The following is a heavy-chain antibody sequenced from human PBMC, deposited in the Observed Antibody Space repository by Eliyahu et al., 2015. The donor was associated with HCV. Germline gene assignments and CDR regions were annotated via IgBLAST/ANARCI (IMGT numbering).Heavy chain of an antibody. Sequence: EEQLVDSGGGLVKPGGSLRLSCAASGFTFRIAWMSWGRQAPGKGLGWVGRIKSNNDGGTTDYAAPVKGRFTISRDDSTNTLYLQMNSLKTEDTAVYYCTREVDCSGGSCPSVWGQGTLVTVSS. CDR1: GFTFRIAW. V-gene: IGHV3-15*01. CDR3: TREVDCSGGSCPSV. D-gene: IGHD2-15*01. CDR2: IKSNNDGGTT. J-gene: IGHJ4*02.